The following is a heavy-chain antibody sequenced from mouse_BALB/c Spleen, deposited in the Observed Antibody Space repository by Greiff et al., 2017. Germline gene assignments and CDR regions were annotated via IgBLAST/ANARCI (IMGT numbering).Heavy chain of an antibody. V-gene: IGHV1-26*01. CDR3: ARFRMITNAMDY. CDR1: GYSFTGYY. CDR2: INPYNGAT. J-gene: IGHJ4*01. Sequence: VQLQQSGPELVKPGASVKISCKASGYSFTGYYMHWVKQSHVKSLEWIGRINPYNGATSYNQNFKDKASLNVDKSSSTAYMELHSLTSEDSAVYYCARFRMITNAMDYWGQGTSVTVSS. D-gene: IGHD2-4*01.